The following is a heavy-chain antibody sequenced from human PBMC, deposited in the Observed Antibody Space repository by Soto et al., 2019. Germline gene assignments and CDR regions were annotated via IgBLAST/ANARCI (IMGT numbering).Heavy chain of an antibody. J-gene: IGHJ5*02. CDR2: ISPYNGNT. Sequence: GASVKVSCKASGYSFTHYGITWVRQAPGQGLEWMGWISPYNGNTNYGQTLQGRVTLTTDTSTSTVYMELRSLRSDDTAVYYCARGRWFDPWGQGTLVTVSS. V-gene: IGHV1-18*01. CDR1: GYSFTHYG. CDR3: ARGRWFDP.